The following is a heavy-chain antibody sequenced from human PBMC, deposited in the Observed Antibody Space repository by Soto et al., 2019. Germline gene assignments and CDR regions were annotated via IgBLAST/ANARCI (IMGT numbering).Heavy chain of an antibody. CDR3: STSYSNAWYTY. CDR2: IYYSGIT. CDR1: GGSISRGDYY. V-gene: IGHV4-30-4*03. D-gene: IGHD4-4*01. J-gene: IGHJ4*02. Sequence: PSETLSLTCTVSGGSISRGDYYWSWIRQPPGKGLEWIGYIYYSGITYSNPSLKSRLTISVDTSKNQFTLNLTSVTVADTAVYYCSTSYSNAWYTYWGQGTQVTVSS.